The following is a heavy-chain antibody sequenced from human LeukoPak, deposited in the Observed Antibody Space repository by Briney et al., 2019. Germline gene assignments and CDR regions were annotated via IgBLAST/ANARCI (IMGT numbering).Heavy chain of an antibody. D-gene: IGHD3-10*01. J-gene: IGHJ3*02. V-gene: IGHV1-46*01. CDR2: INPSGGST. CDR3: ARGLLLDWFGPKDAFDI. CDR1: GYTFTSYY. Sequence: ASVKVSCKASGYTFTSYYMHWVRQAPGQGLEWMGIINPSGGSTSYAQKFQGRVTMTRDMSTSTVYMELSSLRSDDTAVYYCARGLLLDWFGPKDAFDIWGQGTMVTVSS.